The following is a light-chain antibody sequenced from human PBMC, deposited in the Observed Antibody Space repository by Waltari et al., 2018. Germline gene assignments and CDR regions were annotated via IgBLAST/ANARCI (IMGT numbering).Light chain of an antibody. CDR3: ETWDDRLSGPV. Sequence: QSVLTQAPSASGTPGQRVTISCSGSPSDIGSNSVNWYQQLPGTAPKLLIYVNNQRPPGVPDLCSGSKAGTSASRAISGLQSDDEANYYWETWDDRLSGPVFGGGTKLTVL. CDR2: VNN. CDR1: PSDIGSNS. V-gene: IGLV1-44*01. J-gene: IGLJ2*01.